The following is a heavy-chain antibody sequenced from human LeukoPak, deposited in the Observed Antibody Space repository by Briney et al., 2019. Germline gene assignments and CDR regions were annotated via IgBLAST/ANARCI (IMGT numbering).Heavy chain of an antibody. D-gene: IGHD4-11*01. CDR1: GFTFTTYA. V-gene: IGHV3-23*01. CDR2: ISGSGGTT. Sequence: PGGSLRLSCAASGFTFTTYAMIWVRQAPGKGLEWVSAISGSGGTTYYADSVKGRFTISRDNSKNTLYLQMNSLRAEDTAVYYCAKSATVTTYYFDYWGQGTLVTVSS. J-gene: IGHJ4*02. CDR3: AKSATVTTYYFDY.